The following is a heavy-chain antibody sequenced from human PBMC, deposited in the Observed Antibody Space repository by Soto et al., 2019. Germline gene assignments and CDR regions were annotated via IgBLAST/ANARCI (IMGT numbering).Heavy chain of an antibody. V-gene: IGHV3-33*01. Sequence: QVQLVESGGGVVQPGRSLRLSCAASGFTFSSYGMHWVRQAPGKGLEWVAVIWYDGSNKYYADSVKGRFTISRDNSKNTLYLQMNSLRAEDTAVYYCARGRNGGIAVAGLDYWGQGTLVTVSS. CDR2: IWYDGSNK. J-gene: IGHJ4*02. D-gene: IGHD6-19*01. CDR3: ARGRNGGIAVAGLDY. CDR1: GFTFSSYG.